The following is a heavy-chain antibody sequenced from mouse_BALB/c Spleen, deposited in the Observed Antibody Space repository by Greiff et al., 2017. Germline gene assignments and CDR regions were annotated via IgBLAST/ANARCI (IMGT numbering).Heavy chain of an antibody. CDR2: ISSGGSYT. J-gene: IGHJ2*01. CDR1: GFTFSSYA. V-gene: IGHV5-9-4*01. D-gene: IGHD2-4*01. Sequence: DVKLVESGGGLVKPGGSLKLSCAASGFTFSSYAMSWVRQSPEKRLEWVAEISSGGSYTYYPDTVTGRFTISRDNAKNTLYLEMSSLRSEDTAMYYCAREGITKDFDYWGQGTTLTVSS. CDR3: AREGITKDFDY.